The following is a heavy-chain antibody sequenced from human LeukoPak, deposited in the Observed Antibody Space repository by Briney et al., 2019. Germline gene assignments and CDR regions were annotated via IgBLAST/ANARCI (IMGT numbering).Heavy chain of an antibody. V-gene: IGHV3-66*01. CDR3: ASLLVGLGGNSGGVTDY. CDR1: GFTVSSNY. Sequence: GGSLRLSCAASGFTVSSNYMSWVRQAPGKGLEWVSVIYSGGSTYYADSVKGRFTISRDNSKNTLYLQMNSLRAEDTAVYYCASLLVGLGGNSGGVTDYWGQGTLVTVSS. J-gene: IGHJ4*02. CDR2: IYSGGST. D-gene: IGHD4-23*01.